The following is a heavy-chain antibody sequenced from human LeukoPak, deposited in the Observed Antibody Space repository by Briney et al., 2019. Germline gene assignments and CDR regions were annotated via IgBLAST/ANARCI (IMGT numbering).Heavy chain of an antibody. CDR3: AGGGYSSGHYYFDY. Sequence: SETLSLTCAVYGGSFSDYYWSWIRQSPGKGLEWIGEINHSGSTNYNPSLKSRVTVSVDTSKNQFSLKLSSVTAADTAVYYCAGGGYSSGHYYFDYWGQGTLVTVSS. D-gene: IGHD6-19*01. CDR1: GGSFSDYY. V-gene: IGHV4-34*01. J-gene: IGHJ4*02. CDR2: INHSGST.